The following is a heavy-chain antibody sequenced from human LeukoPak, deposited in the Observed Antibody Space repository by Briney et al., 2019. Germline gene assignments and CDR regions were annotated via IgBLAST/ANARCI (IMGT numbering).Heavy chain of an antibody. Sequence: GGSLRLSCAASGFTFSGSGMHWVRQAPGKGLEWVANIKQDGSEKYYVDSVKGRFTISRDNAKNSLYLQMNSLRAEDTAVYYCAREVSYYDYVWGSYRRHSDYWGQGTLVTVSS. V-gene: IGHV3-7*01. D-gene: IGHD3-16*02. CDR3: AREVSYYDYVWGSYRRHSDY. CDR1: GFTFSGSG. CDR2: IKQDGSEK. J-gene: IGHJ4*02.